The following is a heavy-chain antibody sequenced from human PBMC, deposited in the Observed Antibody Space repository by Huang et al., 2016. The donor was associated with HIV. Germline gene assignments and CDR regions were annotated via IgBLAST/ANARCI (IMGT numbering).Heavy chain of an antibody. V-gene: IGHV4-59*11. CDR1: GGSIRSHY. CDR3: ARDTMVRGFDY. Sequence: QVQLQESGPGLVKPSETLSLTCTVSGGSIRSHYWSWIRQPPGKGLEWIGSIDYSGSTNYNPPLKSRVTISVDTSKNQFSLKLSSVTAADTAVYYCARDTMVRGFDYWGQGTLVTVSS. CDR2: IDYSGST. D-gene: IGHD3-10*01. J-gene: IGHJ4*02.